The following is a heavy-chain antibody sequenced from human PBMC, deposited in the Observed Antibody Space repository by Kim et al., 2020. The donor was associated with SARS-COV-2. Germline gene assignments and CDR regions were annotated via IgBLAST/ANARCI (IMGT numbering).Heavy chain of an antibody. CDR2: IIPIFGTA. CDR1: GGTFSSYA. CDR3: ARVWSPYGPHGYYYGMDV. Sequence: SVKVSCKASGGTFSSYAISWVRQAPGQGLEWMGGIIPIFGTANYAQKFQGRVTITADESTSTAYMELSSLRSEDTAVYYCARVWSPYGPHGYYYGMDVWGQGTTVTVSS. D-gene: IGHD3-10*01. J-gene: IGHJ6*02. V-gene: IGHV1-69*13.